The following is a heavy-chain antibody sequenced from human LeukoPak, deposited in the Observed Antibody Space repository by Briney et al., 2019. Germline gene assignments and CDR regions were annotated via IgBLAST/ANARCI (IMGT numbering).Heavy chain of an antibody. Sequence: ASVKVSCKASGYTFTKYSINWVRQAPGQGLEWMGWINTNTGNPTYAQGFTGRFVFSLDTSVSTAYLQISSLKTEDTAVYYCARDWDQWLVHPPLDYSGQGTRVTVSS. J-gene: IGHJ4*02. CDR3: ARDWDQWLVHPPLDY. V-gene: IGHV7-4-1*02. D-gene: IGHD6-19*01. CDR1: GYTFTKYS. CDR2: INTNTGNP.